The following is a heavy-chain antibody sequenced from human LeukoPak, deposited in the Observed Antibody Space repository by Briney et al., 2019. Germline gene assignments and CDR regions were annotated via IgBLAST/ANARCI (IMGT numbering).Heavy chain of an antibody. CDR2: LNSDGSST. CDR1: GFTFSSYW. Sequence: PGGSLRLSCAASGFTFSSYWMHWVRQAPGKGLVCVSRLNSDGSSTTYADSVKGRFTISRDNAKNTLYLQMNSLRAEDTAVYYCAIKLVGAKSSEFEYWGQGTLVTVSS. V-gene: IGHV3-74*01. CDR3: AIKLVGAKSSEFEY. J-gene: IGHJ4*02. D-gene: IGHD1-26*01.